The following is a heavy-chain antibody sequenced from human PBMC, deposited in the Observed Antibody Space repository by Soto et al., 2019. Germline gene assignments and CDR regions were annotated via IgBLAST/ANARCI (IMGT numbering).Heavy chain of an antibody. Sequence: PGGSLRLSYAASGFTVSSIYMIWVRQVPGKGLEWVSLIYSGGSTTYADSVKGRFNISRDNAKNTLNLQMNSLRAEDPAVYYCVRDDIGLGIDFWGLGTLVTVSS. D-gene: IGHD1-26*01. CDR3: VRDDIGLGIDF. CDR2: IYSGGST. J-gene: IGHJ4*02. V-gene: IGHV3-66*01. CDR1: GFTVSSIY.